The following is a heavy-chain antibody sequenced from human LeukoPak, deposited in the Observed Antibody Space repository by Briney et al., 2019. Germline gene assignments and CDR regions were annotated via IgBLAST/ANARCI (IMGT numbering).Heavy chain of an antibody. V-gene: IGHV4-4*07. D-gene: IGHD2-2*01. J-gene: IGHJ6*03. CDR3: ARGRGYCSSTSCYYYYYYMDV. CDR1: GGSISSYY. CDR2: IYTSGST. Sequence: SETLSLTCTVSGGSISSYYWSWIRQPAGKGLEWIGRIYTSGSTNYNPSLKSRVTMSVDTSKNQFSLKLSSATAADTAVYYCARGRGYCSSTSCYYYYYYMDVWGKGTTVTVSS.